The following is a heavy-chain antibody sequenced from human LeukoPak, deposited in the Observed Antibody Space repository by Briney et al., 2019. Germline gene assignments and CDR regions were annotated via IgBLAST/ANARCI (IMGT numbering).Heavy chain of an antibody. CDR3: AKDGYYGSGSYYPYYFDY. Sequence: GGSLRLSCAASGFTFSSYAMSWVRQAPGKGLEWVSAISGSAGSTYYVDSVKGRFTISRDNSKNTLYLQMNSLRAEDTALYYCAKDGYYGSGSYYPYYFDYWGQGTLVTVSS. D-gene: IGHD3-10*01. CDR2: ISGSAGST. J-gene: IGHJ4*02. V-gene: IGHV3-23*01. CDR1: GFTFSSYA.